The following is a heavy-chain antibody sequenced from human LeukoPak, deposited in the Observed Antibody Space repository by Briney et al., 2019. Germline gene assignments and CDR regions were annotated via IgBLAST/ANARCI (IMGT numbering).Heavy chain of an antibody. D-gene: IGHD5-18*01. V-gene: IGHV3-9*01. CDR2: ISWNSGSI. CDR1: GFTFDDYA. CDR3: ARLRSVDTGLDY. Sequence: GRSLRLSCAASGFTFDDYAMHWVRQAPGKGLEWVSGISWNSGSIGYADSVKGRFTISRDNAKNSLYLQMNSLRAEDTAVYYCARLRSVDTGLDYWGQGTLVTVSS. J-gene: IGHJ4*02.